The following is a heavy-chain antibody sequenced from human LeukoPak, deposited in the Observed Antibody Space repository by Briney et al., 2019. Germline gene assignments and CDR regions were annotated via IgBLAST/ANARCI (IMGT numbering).Heavy chain of an antibody. V-gene: IGHV3-53*01. J-gene: IGHJ4*02. CDR3: ARTIYYYDSSGLLETYFDY. CDR1: GFTVSSNY. CDR2: IYSGGST. Sequence: GGSLRLSCAASGFTVSSNYMSWVRLAPGKGLEWVSIIYSGGSTYYADSVKGRFTISRDNSKNTLYLQMNSLRAEDTAVYYCARTIYYYDSSGLLETYFDYWGQGTLVTVSS. D-gene: IGHD3-22*01.